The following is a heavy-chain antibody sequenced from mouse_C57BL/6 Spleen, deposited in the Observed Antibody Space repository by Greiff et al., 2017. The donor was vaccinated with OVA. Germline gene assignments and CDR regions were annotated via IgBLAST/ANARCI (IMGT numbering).Heavy chain of an antibody. CDR1: GYTFTSYW. CDR2: IDPSDSYT. CDR3: ARKGTYYGSSQYYFDY. D-gene: IGHD1-1*01. Sequence: QVQLQQPGAELVKPGASVKLSCKASGYTFTSYWMQWVKQRPGQGLEWIGEIDPSDSYTNYNQKFKGKATLTVDTSSSTAYMQLSSLTSEDSAVYYCARKGTYYGSSQYYFDYWGQGTTLTVSS. V-gene: IGHV1-50*01. J-gene: IGHJ2*01.